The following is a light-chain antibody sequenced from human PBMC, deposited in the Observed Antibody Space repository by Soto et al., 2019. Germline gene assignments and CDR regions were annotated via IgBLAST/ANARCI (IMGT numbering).Light chain of an antibody. CDR1: SSNIGNNY. J-gene: IGLJ1*01. V-gene: IGLV1-51*01. CDR2: DNN. Sequence: QSVLTQPTSVSAAPGQKVTISCSGSSSNIGNNYVSWYQHLPGTAPKLLIYDNNKRTSGIPDRFSGSKSGTSATLGITGLQTGDEADYYCGTWDSSLSAYVFGTGTKVTVL. CDR3: GTWDSSLSAYV.